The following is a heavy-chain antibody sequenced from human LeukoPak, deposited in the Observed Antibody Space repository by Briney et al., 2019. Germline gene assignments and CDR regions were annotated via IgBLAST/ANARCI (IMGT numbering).Heavy chain of an antibody. J-gene: IGHJ3*02. CDR3: TRDRRADYGRNDDAFDI. CDR1: GFSFSEYD. D-gene: IGHD4-23*01. Sequence: PGGSLRLSCEASGFSFSEYDMHWVRQVTGKGLEWVSHIGTGTDTHYAGSVKGRFTISRENAKNSLYLQMNSLTAGDTGVYYCTRDRRADYGRNDDAFDIWGQGTTVIVSS. V-gene: IGHV3-13*01. CDR2: IGTGTDT.